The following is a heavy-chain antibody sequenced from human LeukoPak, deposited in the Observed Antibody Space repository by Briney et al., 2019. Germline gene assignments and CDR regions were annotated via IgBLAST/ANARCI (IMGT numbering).Heavy chain of an antibody. D-gene: IGHD5-12*01. CDR1: GFTFSSYW. CDR3: ARDVASWGGYTFAY. CDR2: IKQDGSDR. V-gene: IGHV3-7*01. J-gene: IGHJ4*02. Sequence: PGGSLRLSCAASGFTFSSYWMSWVRQAPGKGLEWVANIKQDGSDRYYVDSVKGRFTISRDNGKNSLYLQMNSLRIDDTAVYFCARDVASWGGYTFAYWGQGTLVTVPS.